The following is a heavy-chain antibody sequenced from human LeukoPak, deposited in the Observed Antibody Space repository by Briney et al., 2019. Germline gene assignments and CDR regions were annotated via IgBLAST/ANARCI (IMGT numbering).Heavy chain of an antibody. CDR3: ARSSPAVYFNY. J-gene: IGHJ4*02. D-gene: IGHD6-19*01. CDR2: SFTRGTT. V-gene: IGHV4-61*09. Sequence: SQTLSLTCTVSGGSISSGSYYWNWSRQPAGKGLEWLGNSFTRGTTNYNASLESRLTISLDTARNQCSLSLRSVTAADPAIYFCARSSPAVYFNYWGQGTLVTASS. CDR1: GGSISSGSYY.